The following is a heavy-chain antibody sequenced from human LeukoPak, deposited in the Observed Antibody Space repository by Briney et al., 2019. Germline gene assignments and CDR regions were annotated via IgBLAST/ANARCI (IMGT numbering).Heavy chain of an antibody. J-gene: IGHJ6*02. CDR2: FDPEDGET. D-gene: IGHD3-10*01. V-gene: IGHV1-24*01. CDR1: GYTLTDLS. CDR3: ATDIPRRVRGVVYSSFGMGV. Sequence: ASVKVSCKVSGYTLTDLSMHWVRQAPGKGLEWLGGFDPEDGETIYAQKFQGRVTLAGDTSTDTAYMELSSLRSEDTAAYYCATDIPRRVRGVVYSSFGMGVWGQGTTVTVSS.